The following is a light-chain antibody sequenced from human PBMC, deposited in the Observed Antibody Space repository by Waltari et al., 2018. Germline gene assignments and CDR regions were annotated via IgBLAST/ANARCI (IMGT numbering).Light chain of an antibody. CDR1: QSVSSW. CDR2: KAS. V-gene: IGKV1-5*03. J-gene: IGKJ2*01. Sequence: DIQMTQSPSTLSASVGDRVTITCRASQSVSSWLAWYQQKPGKAPRLLIYKASSLQSGVPSRFSGSGSGTEFTLTISSLQPDDFATYYCQQYNSYHTFCQGTKLEIK. CDR3: QQYNSYHT.